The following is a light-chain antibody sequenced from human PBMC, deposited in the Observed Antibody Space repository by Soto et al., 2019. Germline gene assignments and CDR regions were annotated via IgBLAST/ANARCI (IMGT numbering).Light chain of an antibody. CDR3: QEGSNGPAWR. J-gene: IGKJ1*01. V-gene: IGKV3-11*01. CDR1: QSVSSY. CDR2: DAS. Sequence: EIVLTQSPATLSLSPGERATLSCRASQSVSSYLAWYQQKPGQARRLLIYDASNRATGIPARFSGSGSGTDFTLTISSLEPADFAVYYGQEGSNGPAWRFGEGTKVEIK.